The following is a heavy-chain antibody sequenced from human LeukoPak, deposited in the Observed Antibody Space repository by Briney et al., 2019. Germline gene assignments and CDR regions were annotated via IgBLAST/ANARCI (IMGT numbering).Heavy chain of an antibody. Sequence: GGSLRLSCTTSGFTFSRYDMQWVRQAPGKGLEWVSGISRSGPTYYRDSVRGRFTISRDNSKNALYLQMNSLRAEDTAVYYCAKGESFAFATWGQGTMVTVSS. CDR3: AKGESFAFAT. V-gene: IGHV3-23*01. CDR2: ISRSGPT. CDR1: GFTFSRYD. D-gene: IGHD2-21*01. J-gene: IGHJ3*02.